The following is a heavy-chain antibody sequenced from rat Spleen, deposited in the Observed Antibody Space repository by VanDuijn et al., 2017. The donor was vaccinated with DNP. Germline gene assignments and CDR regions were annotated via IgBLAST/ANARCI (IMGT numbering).Heavy chain of an antibody. J-gene: IGHJ4*01. Sequence: QMQLKESSPGLVQPSETLSLTCTVAGFSLTSNDVSWVRQPPGKGLEWMGRIQSGGSTDYNSTLKSRLSISSDTSKSQVFLKLNSLQTEDTATYYCARDLIIRDTTSAMDAWGQGTSVTVSS. V-gene: IGHV2S1*01. D-gene: IGHD4-3*01. CDR2: IQSGGST. CDR1: GFSLTSND. CDR3: ARDLIIRDTTSAMDA.